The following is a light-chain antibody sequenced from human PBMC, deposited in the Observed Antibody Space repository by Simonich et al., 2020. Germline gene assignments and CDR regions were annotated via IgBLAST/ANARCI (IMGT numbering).Light chain of an antibody. CDR1: QSVLYSSNNKNY. CDR2: WAS. Sequence: DIVMTQSPDSLAVSLGERATINCNSSQSVLYSSNNKNYLAWYQQKPGQPPKLLIYWASTRDSGVPDRFSCSGSGTDFTLTISSLQAEDVAVYYCQQYYSTPWTFGQGTKVEIK. CDR3: QQYYSTPWT. V-gene: IGKV4-1*01. J-gene: IGKJ1*01.